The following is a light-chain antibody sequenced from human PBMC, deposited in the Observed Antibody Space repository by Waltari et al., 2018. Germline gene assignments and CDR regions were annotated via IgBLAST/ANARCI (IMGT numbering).Light chain of an antibody. V-gene: IGLV1-40*01. CDR2: ENT. Sequence: SVLTPAPSVSGAPGPRVTISCTGGDSNMHSFGVTWYQPLPGRVPKLIIAENTKRPSGVPDRFSGSKSGTSASLAIDGLQPEDEGDYYCQSYDNSLRGSVLFGGGTKVTV. CDR1: DSNMHSFG. CDR3: QSYDNSLRGSVL. J-gene: IGLJ3*02.